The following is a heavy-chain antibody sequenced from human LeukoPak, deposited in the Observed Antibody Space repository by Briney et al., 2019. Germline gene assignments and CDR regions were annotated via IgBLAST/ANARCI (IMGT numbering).Heavy chain of an antibody. Sequence: PGGSLRLSCAASGFSFSSSWMLWVRQTPGKGLVWLSRISPDGSSTSYADSVKGRFTVSRDIARNTLSLQMNSLRAEDSAVYYCARLQGNTPQPMTEGFDIWGQGTMVTVSS. CDR2: ISPDGSST. CDR1: GFSFSSSW. CDR3: ARLQGNTPQPMTEGFDI. V-gene: IGHV3-74*01. J-gene: IGHJ3*02.